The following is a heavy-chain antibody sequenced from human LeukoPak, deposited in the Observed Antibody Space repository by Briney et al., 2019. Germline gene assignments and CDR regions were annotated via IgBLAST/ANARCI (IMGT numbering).Heavy chain of an antibody. CDR2: ISWNSGSI. CDR3: AKGLHDILTASDAFDI. Sequence: GRSLRLSCAASGFTFDDYAMHWVRQAPGKGLEWVSGISWNSGSIGYADSVKGRFTISRDNAKNSLYLQMNSLRAEDTALYYCAKGLHDILTASDAFDIWGQGTMVTVSS. CDR1: GFTFDDYA. V-gene: IGHV3-9*01. J-gene: IGHJ3*02. D-gene: IGHD3-9*01.